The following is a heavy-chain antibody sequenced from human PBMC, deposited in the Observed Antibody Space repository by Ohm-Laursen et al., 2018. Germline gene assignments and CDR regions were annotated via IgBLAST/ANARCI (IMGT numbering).Heavy chain of an antibody. V-gene: IGHV4-39*01. Sequence: GTLSLTCTVSGGSISSSSYYWGWIRQPPGKGLEWIGSIYYSGSTYYNPSLKSRVTISVDTSKNQFSLKLSSVTAADTAVYYCARPVGGYYYYFDYWGQGTLVTVSS. D-gene: IGHD3-22*01. CDR2: IYYSGST. J-gene: IGHJ4*02. CDR1: GGSISSSSYY. CDR3: ARPVGGYYYYFDY.